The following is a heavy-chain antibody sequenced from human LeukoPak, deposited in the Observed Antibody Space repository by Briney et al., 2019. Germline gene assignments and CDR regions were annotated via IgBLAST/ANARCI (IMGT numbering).Heavy chain of an antibody. CDR1: GFTFSSYS. CDR3: ASVDYYGSGNYYNDVDY. CDR2: ISSSSSYI. D-gene: IGHD3-10*01. J-gene: IGHJ4*02. V-gene: IGHV3-21*01. Sequence: GGSLRLSCAASGFTFSSYSMNWVRQAPGKGLEWGSSISSSSSYIYYADSVKGRFTISRDNAKNSLYLQMNSLRAEDTALYYCASVDYYGSGNYYNDVDYWGQGTLVTVSS.